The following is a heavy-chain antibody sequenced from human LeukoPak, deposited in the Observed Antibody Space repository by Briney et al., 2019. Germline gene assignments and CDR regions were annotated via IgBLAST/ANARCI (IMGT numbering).Heavy chain of an antibody. J-gene: IGHJ4*02. CDR2: IYGAGAA. Sequence: GSLRLSCAASGINVSANYMTWIRQAPGKGLEWVSLIYGAGAAYYAESVRGRFFISRDNSKNTLFLQMNSLRAEDTAVYYCVSSTGQQLIPYDYWGQGTHVAVSS. D-gene: IGHD6-13*01. V-gene: IGHV3-66*02. CDR1: GINVSANY. CDR3: VSSTGQQLIPYDY.